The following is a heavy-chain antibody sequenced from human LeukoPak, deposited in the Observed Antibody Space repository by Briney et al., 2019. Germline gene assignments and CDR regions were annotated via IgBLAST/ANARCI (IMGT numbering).Heavy chain of an antibody. D-gene: IGHD3-3*01. CDR1: GGSISSYY. CDR2: IYYSGST. Sequence: PSETLSLTCTVSGGSISSYYWSWLRQPPGKGLEWIGYIYYSGSTNYNPSLKSRVTISVDTSKNQFSLKLSSVTAADTAVYYCARGFGEYYFDYWGQGTPVTVSS. CDR3: ARGFGEYYFDY. V-gene: IGHV4-59*01. J-gene: IGHJ4*02.